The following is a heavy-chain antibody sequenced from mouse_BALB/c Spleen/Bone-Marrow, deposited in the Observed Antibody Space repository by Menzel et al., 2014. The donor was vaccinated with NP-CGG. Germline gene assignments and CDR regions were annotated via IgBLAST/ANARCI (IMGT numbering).Heavy chain of an antibody. CDR3: ARQLAYAMDY. V-gene: IGHV5-12*02. Sequence: EVKVVESGGGLVQPGGSLKLSCATSGFTFSDYYMYWVRQTPEKRLEWVAYITKGGGSTYYPDIVKGRFTISRDNAKNTLYLQMSRLKSEDTAMYYCARQLAYAMDYWGQGTSVTVSS. CDR1: GFTFSDYY. D-gene: IGHD4-1*01. CDR2: ITKGGGST. J-gene: IGHJ4*01.